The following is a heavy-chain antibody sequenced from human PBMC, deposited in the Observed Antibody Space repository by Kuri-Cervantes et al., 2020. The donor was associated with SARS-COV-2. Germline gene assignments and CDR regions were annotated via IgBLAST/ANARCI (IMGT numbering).Heavy chain of an antibody. CDR3: ARGPSQFNYYYYYGMDV. V-gene: IGHV3-48*03. Sequence: GGSLRLSCAASGFTFSSYEMNWVRQAPGEGLEWISYISDSGSTVYYADSVKGRFTISRDNAWNSLYLEMNNLRAEDTAVYYCARGPSQFNYYYYYGMDVWGQGTTVTVSS. CDR1: GFTFSSYE. J-gene: IGHJ6*02. D-gene: IGHD6-19*01. CDR2: ISDSGSTV.